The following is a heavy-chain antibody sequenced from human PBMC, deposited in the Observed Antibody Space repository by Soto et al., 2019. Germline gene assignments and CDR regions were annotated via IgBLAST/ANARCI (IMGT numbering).Heavy chain of an antibody. CDR2: INSDGSST. Sequence: GGSLRLSCAASGFTFSSYWMHWVRQAPGKGLVWVSRINSDGSSTSYADSVKGRFTISRDNAKNTLYLQMNSLRAEDTAVYYCARELRITIFGVVRGGPRPIDYWGQGTLVTVSS. CDR1: GFTFSSYW. J-gene: IGHJ4*02. CDR3: ARELRITIFGVVRGGPRPIDY. V-gene: IGHV3-74*01. D-gene: IGHD3-3*01.